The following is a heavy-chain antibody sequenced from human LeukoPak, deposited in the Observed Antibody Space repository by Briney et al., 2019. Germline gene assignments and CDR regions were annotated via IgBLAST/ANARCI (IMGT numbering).Heavy chain of an antibody. J-gene: IGHJ4*02. D-gene: IGHD6-13*01. CDR1: GGSISSYY. CDR2: IYTSGST. Sequence: SETLSLTCTVSGGSISSYYWSWIRRPPRKGLEWIGYIYTSGSTNYNPSLKSRVTISVDTSKNQFSLKLSSVTAADTAVYYCARQGGIATAVYYFDYWGQGTLVTVSS. V-gene: IGHV4-4*09. CDR3: ARQGGIATAVYYFDY.